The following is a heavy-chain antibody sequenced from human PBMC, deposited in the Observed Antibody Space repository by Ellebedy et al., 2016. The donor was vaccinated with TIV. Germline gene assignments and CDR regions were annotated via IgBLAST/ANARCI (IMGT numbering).Heavy chain of an antibody. CDR3: ARDQGWATPRSTRFDY. CDR2: IKQEGYEQ. J-gene: IGHJ4*02. CDR1: GFSFSSYW. D-gene: IGHD1-26*01. V-gene: IGHV3-7*01. Sequence: GESLKLSCVASGFSFSSYWMSWVRQTPGKGLEWVASIKQEGYEQSYVDSVEGRFTISRDNAKSSLYLQMTSLRAEDTAVYYCARDQGWATPRSTRFDYWGQGTLVTVSS.